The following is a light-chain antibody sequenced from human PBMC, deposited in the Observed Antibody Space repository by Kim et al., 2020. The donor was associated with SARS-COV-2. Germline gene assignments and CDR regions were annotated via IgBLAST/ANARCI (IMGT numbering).Light chain of an antibody. Sequence: DIVLTQSPGNLSLSPGETATLSCRASQTISSSYLTWYQQKSGQAPRPLIFGASNRANGIPDRFSGSGSGTDFTLTISRLEPEDFAVYYCQQYGSPYTFGQGTKLEI. J-gene: IGKJ2*01. CDR1: QTISSSY. CDR3: QQYGSPYT. V-gene: IGKV3-20*01. CDR2: GAS.